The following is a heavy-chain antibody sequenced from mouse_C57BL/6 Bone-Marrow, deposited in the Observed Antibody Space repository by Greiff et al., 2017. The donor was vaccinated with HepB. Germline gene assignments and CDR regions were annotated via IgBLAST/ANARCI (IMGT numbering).Heavy chain of an antibody. Sequence: EVKLEESGGGLVQPGGSLKLSCAASGFTFSDYYMYWVRQTPEKRLEWVAYISNGGGSTYYPDTVKGRFTISRDNAKNTLYLQMSRLKSEDTAMYYCARGDYGSSYVYYYAMDYWGQGTSVTVSS. CDR2: ISNGGGST. CDR1: GFTFSDYY. D-gene: IGHD1-1*01. J-gene: IGHJ4*01. V-gene: IGHV5-12*01. CDR3: ARGDYGSSYVYYYAMDY.